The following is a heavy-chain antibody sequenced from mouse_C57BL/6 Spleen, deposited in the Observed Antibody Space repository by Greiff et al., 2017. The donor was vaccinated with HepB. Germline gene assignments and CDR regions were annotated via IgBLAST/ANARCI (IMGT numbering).Heavy chain of an antibody. V-gene: IGHV5-17*01. Sequence: EVKLVESGGGLVKPGGSLKLSCAASGFTFSDYGMHWVRQAPEKGLEWVTYISSGSSTIYYADTVKGRFTISRDNAKNTLFLQMTSLRSEDTAMYYCARPEDGGYYFDYWGQGTTLTVSS. CDR1: GFTFSDYG. J-gene: IGHJ2*01. CDR3: ARPEDGGYYFDY. CDR2: ISSGSSTI.